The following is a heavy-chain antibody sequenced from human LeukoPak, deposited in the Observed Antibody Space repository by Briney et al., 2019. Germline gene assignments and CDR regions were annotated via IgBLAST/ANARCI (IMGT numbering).Heavy chain of an antibody. J-gene: IGHJ4*02. CDR3: ARDSGRIVGAKYYLDY. CDR2: IIPIFGRA. Sequence: ASVKVSCKASGGTFSSYAISWVRQAPGQGLEWMGGIIPIFGRANYAQKFQGRVTITADESTSTAYMELSSLRSEDTAVYYCARDSGRIVGAKYYLDYWGQGTLVTVSS. CDR1: GGTFSSYA. V-gene: IGHV1-69*13. D-gene: IGHD1-26*01.